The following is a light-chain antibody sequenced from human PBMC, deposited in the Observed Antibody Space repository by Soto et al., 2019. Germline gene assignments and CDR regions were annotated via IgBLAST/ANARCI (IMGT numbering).Light chain of an antibody. Sequence: QSVLTQPASVSGSPGQSITISCTGTSSDVGGYNYVSWYPQHPGKAPKLMIYDVSNRPSGVSNRFSGSKSGNPASLTISGLQAEDEADHYCSSYTSSSTLFVFGTGTTLNVL. CDR3: SSYTSSSTLFV. CDR2: DVS. CDR1: SSDVGGYNY. J-gene: IGLJ1*01. V-gene: IGLV2-14*01.